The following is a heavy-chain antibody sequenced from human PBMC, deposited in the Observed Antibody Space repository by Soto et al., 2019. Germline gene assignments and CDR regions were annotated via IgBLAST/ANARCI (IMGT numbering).Heavy chain of an antibody. V-gene: IGHV1-46*01. CDR2: FNPTGDTA. CDR3: ARGGRIVDTGIGYYYYHAMDV. J-gene: IGHJ6*02. D-gene: IGHD5-18*01. CDR1: GYSFSSYG. Sequence: ASVKVSCKASGYSFSSYGISQMRQAPGQGLEWMGIFNPTGDTASYAQKLQGRVTMTRDTSTGTAYMELGSLRSEDTAVYYCARGGRIVDTGIGYYYYHAMDVWGQGTTVTVSS.